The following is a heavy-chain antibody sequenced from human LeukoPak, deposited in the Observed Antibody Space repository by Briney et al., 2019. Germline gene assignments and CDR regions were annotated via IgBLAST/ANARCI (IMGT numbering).Heavy chain of an antibody. J-gene: IGHJ6*03. CDR2: ISYDGSNK. Sequence: GGSLRLSCAASGFTFSSYAMHWVRQAPGKGLEWVAVISYDGSNKYYADSVKGRFTISRDNSKNTLYLQMNSLRAEDTAVYYCARGSSWYYYMDVWGKGTTVTVSS. CDR1: GFTFSSYA. D-gene: IGHD6-13*01. CDR3: ARGSSWYYYMDV. V-gene: IGHV3-30-3*01.